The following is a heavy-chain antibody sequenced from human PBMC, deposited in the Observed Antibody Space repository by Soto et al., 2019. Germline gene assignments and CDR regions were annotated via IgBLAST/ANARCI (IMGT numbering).Heavy chain of an antibody. J-gene: IGHJ4*02. CDR2: IFYSGPA. CDR1: GGSINDAEDN. CDR3: ARVGGQRVLDY. Sequence: SQTLSLTCTVSGGSINDAEDNRTWIPRAPGKGLEYIGYIFYSGPAHYTPALKSRSSISIDTSMNHLSVKLSSVTVAGAAVYYCARVGGQRVLDYWGLGTLVTVSS. D-gene: IGHD3-10*01. V-gene: IGHV4-30-4*01.